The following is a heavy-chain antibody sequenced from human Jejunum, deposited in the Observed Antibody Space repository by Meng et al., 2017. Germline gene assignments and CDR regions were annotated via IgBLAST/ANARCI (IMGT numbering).Heavy chain of an antibody. D-gene: IGHD1-14*01. Sequence: VQRQDPGPAPVNPSGTLSLTSTCLCFPTTAPFYRTWIRQAPGKGLEWIGEVWPSGATYYNPSLSSRITISIDTSNNQFSLEVAFLTAADTAVYYCARAIRERYFDSWGQGTLVTVSS. CDR2: VWPSGAT. J-gene: IGHJ4*02. CDR3: ARAIRERYFDS. V-gene: IGHV4-38-2*02. CDR1: CFPTTAPFY.